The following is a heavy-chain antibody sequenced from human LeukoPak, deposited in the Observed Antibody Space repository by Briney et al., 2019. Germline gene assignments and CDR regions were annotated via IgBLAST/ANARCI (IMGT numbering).Heavy chain of an antibody. CDR3: ARDPADIVVVPAAIQDSYYYYYGMDV. Sequence: PGRSLRLSCAASGFTFSSYAMHWVRQAPGKGLEWVAVISYDGSNKYCADSVKGRFTISRDNSKNTLYLQMDSLRAEDTAVYYCARDPADIVVVPAAIQDSYYYYYGMDVWGQGTTVTVSS. V-gene: IGHV3-30-3*01. J-gene: IGHJ6*02. D-gene: IGHD2-2*02. CDR1: GFTFSSYA. CDR2: ISYDGSNK.